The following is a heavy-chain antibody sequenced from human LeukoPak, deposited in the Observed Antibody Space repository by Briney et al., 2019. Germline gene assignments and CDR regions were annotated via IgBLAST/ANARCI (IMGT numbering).Heavy chain of an antibody. J-gene: IGHJ4*02. CDR2: VDSEYGET. CDR1: GYTFTDYY. Sequence: ASVKVSCKASGYTFTDYYMHWVQQAPGKGLEWMGRVDSEYGETIYAGKFQGRVTITSDTSTDTADMELSSLRSEDTAVYYCATIFADLGFDYWGQGTLVTASS. D-gene: IGHD3-3*01. V-gene: IGHV1-69-2*01. CDR3: ATIFADLGFDY.